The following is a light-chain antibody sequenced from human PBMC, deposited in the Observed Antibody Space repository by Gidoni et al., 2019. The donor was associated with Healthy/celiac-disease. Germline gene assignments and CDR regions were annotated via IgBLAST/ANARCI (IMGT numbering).Light chain of an antibody. CDR3: QQRSNWLYS. Sequence: EIVLTQSPATLSLSPGERATLSCRASQSVSSYLAWYQQKPGQAPRLLIYDASNRATGIPARFSGSGSGTDFTLTISRLEPEDFAVYYFQQRSNWLYSFGQGTKLEIK. V-gene: IGKV3-11*01. CDR1: QSVSSY. J-gene: IGKJ2*03. CDR2: DAS.